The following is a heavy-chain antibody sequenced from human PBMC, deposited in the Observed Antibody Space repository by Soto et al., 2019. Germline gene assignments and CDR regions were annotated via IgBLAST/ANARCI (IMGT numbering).Heavy chain of an antibody. CDR1: CGSISSGSYY. Sequence: TLSLPCAVGCGSISSGSYYWSWIRQHPGKGLEWIGYIYYSGSTYYNPSLKSRVTISVDTSKNQFSLKLSSVTAADTAVYYCAREIYCTNGVCPKWFDSWGQGTLVTVSS. CDR2: IYYSGST. J-gene: IGHJ5*01. V-gene: IGHV4-31*11. CDR3: AREIYCTNGVCPKWFDS. D-gene: IGHD2-8*01.